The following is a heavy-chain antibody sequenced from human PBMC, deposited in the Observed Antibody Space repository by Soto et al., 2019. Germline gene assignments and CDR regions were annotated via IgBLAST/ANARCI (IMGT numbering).Heavy chain of an antibody. CDR2: ISATGGGT. CDR1: GFKFSNYA. CDR3: AKDRRAGGNSAFYFDF. V-gene: IGHV3-23*01. D-gene: IGHD3-16*01. Sequence: GGSLRLSCAASGFKFSNYAMIWVRQAPGKGLEWVSLISATGGGTYYADSVKGRFTISRDNSHNTLYLQVHSLTAEDTAVYYCAKDRRAGGNSAFYFDFWGQGAQVTVAS. J-gene: IGHJ4*02.